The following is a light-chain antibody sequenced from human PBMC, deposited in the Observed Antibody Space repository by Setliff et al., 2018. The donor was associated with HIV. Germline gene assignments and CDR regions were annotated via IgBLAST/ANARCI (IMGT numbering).Light chain of an antibody. CDR3: CSYAGSYTSLYV. CDR1: SSVVGASNS. CDR2: DVS. J-gene: IGLJ1*01. Sequence: QSVLTQPRSVSGSPGQSVTISCTGTSSVVGASNSVSWYQHHPGKAPKVIIYDVSDRPSGVPDRFSGSKSGNTASLTISGLQAEDEADYYGCSYAGSYTSLYVFGTGTKVTVL. V-gene: IGLV2-11*01.